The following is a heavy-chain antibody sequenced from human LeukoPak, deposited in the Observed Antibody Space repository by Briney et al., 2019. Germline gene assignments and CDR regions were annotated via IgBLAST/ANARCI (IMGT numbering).Heavy chain of an antibody. V-gene: IGHV3-30-3*01. Sequence: GRSLRLSCAASGFTFSSYAMHWVRQAPGKGLEWVAVISYDGSNKYYADSVKGRFTISRDNSKNTLYLQMNSLRAEDTAVYYCARGKGILHDYWGQGTLVTVSS. CDR3: ARGKGILHDY. D-gene: IGHD1-14*01. CDR1: GFTFSSYA. CDR2: ISYDGSNK. J-gene: IGHJ4*02.